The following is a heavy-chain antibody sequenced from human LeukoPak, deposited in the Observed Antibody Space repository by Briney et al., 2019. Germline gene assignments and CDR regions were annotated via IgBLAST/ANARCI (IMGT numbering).Heavy chain of an antibody. V-gene: IGHV3-48*03. Sequence: PGGSLRLSCAASGXTFSSYEMNWVRQAPGKGLEWVSYISSSGSTIYYADSVKGRFTTSRDNAKNSLYLQMNSLRDEDTAVYYCARDLAGYDSFDYWGQGTLVTVSS. CDR2: ISSSGSTI. CDR3: ARDLAGYDSFDY. CDR1: GXTFSSYE. D-gene: IGHD5-12*01. J-gene: IGHJ4*02.